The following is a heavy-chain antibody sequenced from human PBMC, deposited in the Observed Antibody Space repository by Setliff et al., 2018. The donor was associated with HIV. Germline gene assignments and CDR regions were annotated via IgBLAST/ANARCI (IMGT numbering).Heavy chain of an antibody. CDR2: ISYTGST. CDR1: GASVSDHY. Sequence: PSETLSLTCTVSGASVSDHYWSWIWQPPGKRVEWIGYISYTGSTTYNPSLKSRVTVSVDTSKNQLSLRLTSVTLADTAVYYCARGGGNPFDYWGQGTLVTVSS. CDR3: ARGGGNPFDY. J-gene: IGHJ4*02. V-gene: IGHV4-59*02.